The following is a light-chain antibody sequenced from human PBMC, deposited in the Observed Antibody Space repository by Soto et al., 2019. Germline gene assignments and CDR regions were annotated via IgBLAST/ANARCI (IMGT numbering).Light chain of an antibody. V-gene: IGKV1-5*01. Sequence: DIQMTKSPSTLSASVGDRVTITCRASQSISSWLAWYQQKPGKAPKLLIYDASSLESGVPSRFSGSGSGTEFTLTISSLQPDGFAAYFCQQYNSYPLTFGGGTKVEIK. CDR1: QSISSW. CDR2: DAS. J-gene: IGKJ4*01. CDR3: QQYNSYPLT.